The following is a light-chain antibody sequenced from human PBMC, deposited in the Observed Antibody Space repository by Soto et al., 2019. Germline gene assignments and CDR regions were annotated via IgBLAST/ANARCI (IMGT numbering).Light chain of an antibody. CDR3: CSYAGSDTWA. V-gene: IGLV2-23*02. Sequence: QSVLTQPASVSGSPGQSITISCTGTRSDVGNYNLVSWYQQHPGKAPKLMIYEVNKRPSGVSNRFSGSKSGNTASLTISGLQTEDEADYYCCSYAGSDTWAFGGGTKL. J-gene: IGLJ3*02. CDR2: EVN. CDR1: RSDVGNYNL.